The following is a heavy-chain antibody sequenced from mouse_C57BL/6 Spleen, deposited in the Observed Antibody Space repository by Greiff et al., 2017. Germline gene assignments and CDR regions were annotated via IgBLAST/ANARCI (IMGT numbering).Heavy chain of an antibody. CDR1: GFTFTDYY. J-gene: IGHJ4*01. V-gene: IGHV7-3*01. CDR3: ARYLPDYYYAMDY. CDR2: IRNKANGYTT. Sequence: EVKLMESGGGLVQPGGSLCLSCAASGFTFTDYYMSWVRQPPWKALEWLGFIRNKANGYTTEYSASVKGRFTISRDNSQSILYLQMNALRAEDSATYDCARYLPDYYYAMDYWGQGTSVTVSS.